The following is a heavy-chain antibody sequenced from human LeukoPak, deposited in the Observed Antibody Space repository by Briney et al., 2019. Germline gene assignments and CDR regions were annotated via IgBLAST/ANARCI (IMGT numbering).Heavy chain of an antibody. CDR1: GGSISSDNYS. CDR3: AREKIGYYDGSGRGWFDP. J-gene: IGHJ5*02. Sequence: SETLSLTCTVSGGSISSDNYSWSWIRQPAGKGLEWIGRVYTSGSTNYNPSLKSRVTISVDTSKKQFSLKLSSVTAADTAVYYCAREKIGYYDGSGRGWFDPWGQGILVTVSS. CDR2: VYTSGST. V-gene: IGHV4-61*02. D-gene: IGHD3-22*01.